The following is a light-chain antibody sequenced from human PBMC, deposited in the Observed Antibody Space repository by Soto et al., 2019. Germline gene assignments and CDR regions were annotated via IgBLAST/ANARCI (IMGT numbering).Light chain of an antibody. V-gene: IGKV1-17*01. CDR2: AES. CDR1: KGIRND. J-gene: IGKJ1*01. Sequence: DIGVTLSPSSXSDGKGKRLPSPWRESKGIRNDLGWYKKKQGKEXKXXXYAESSLKSGVHSRLSGSGSGNEFTITISSIQPEDFATYYCLEHNSYSWTFGEGTKVDI. CDR3: LEHNSYSWT.